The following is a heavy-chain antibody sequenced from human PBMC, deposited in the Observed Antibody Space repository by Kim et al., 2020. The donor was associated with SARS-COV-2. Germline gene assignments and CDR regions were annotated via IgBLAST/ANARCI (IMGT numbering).Heavy chain of an antibody. J-gene: IGHJ6*02. Sequence: SQTLSLTCAISGDSVSSNSAAWNWIRQSPSRGLEWLGRTYYRSKWYNDYAVSVKSRITINPDTSKNQFSLQLNSVTPEDTAVYYCARFLLGYSSSWYPGNYYYGMDVWGQGTTVTVSS. CDR1: GDSVSSNSAA. CDR2: TYYRSKWYN. CDR3: ARFLLGYSSSWYPGNYYYGMDV. V-gene: IGHV6-1*01. D-gene: IGHD6-13*01.